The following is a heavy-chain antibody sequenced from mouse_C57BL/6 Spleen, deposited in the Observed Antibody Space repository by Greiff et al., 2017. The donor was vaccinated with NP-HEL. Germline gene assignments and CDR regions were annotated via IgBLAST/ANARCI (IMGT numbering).Heavy chain of an antibody. D-gene: IGHD2-3*01. V-gene: IGHV1-18*01. CDR2: INPNNGGT. J-gene: IGHJ3*01. CDR3: ARTLYDGYTIPFAY. CDR1: GYTFTDYN. Sequence: VQLKQSGPELVKPGASVKIPCKASGYTFTDYNMDWVKQSHGKSLEWIGDINPNNGGTIYNQKFKGKATLTVDKSSSTAYMELRSLTSEDTAVYYCARTLYDGYTIPFAYWGQGTLVTVSA.